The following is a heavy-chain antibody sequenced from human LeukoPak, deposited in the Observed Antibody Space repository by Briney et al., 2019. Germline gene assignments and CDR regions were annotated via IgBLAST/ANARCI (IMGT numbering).Heavy chain of an antibody. V-gene: IGHV3-23*01. CDR3: AKQYIVTSWYWFGS. Sequence: PGGSLRLSCSASGFTFSSFAMNWVRQAPGKGLEWVSSISPGGEETYYADSVEGRFTISRDNSKNTLSLQMNSLGAEDTAVYYCAKQYIVTSWYWFGSWGQGTLVTVSS. CDR1: GFTFSSFA. D-gene: IGHD4-17*01. CDR2: ISPGGEET. J-gene: IGHJ5*01.